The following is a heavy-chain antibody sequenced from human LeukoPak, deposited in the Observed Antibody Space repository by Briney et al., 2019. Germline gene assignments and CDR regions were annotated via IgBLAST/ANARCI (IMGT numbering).Heavy chain of an antibody. J-gene: IGHJ4*02. V-gene: IGHV3-33*01. CDR2: IWYDGSNK. Sequence: GGSLRLSCAASGFTFSSYGMHWVRQAPGKGPEWVAVIWYDGSNKYYADSVKGRFTISRDNSKNTLYLQMNSLRAEDTAVYYCARANYGTGELLPFDYWGQGTLVTVSS. D-gene: IGHD3-10*01. CDR1: GFTFSSYG. CDR3: ARANYGTGELLPFDY.